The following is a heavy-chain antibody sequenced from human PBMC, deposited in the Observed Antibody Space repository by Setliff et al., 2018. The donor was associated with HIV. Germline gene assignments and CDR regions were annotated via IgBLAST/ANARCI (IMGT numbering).Heavy chain of an antibody. Sequence: PGESLKISRKGSGYSFTSYWIGWVRQMPGKGLEWMGIIYPGDSDTRYSPSFQGQVTISADESISTAYLQWSSLKASDTAMYYCARTYYYGSGGLNWFDPWGQGTLVTV. CDR3: ARTYYYGSGGLNWFDP. V-gene: IGHV5-51*01. J-gene: IGHJ5*02. CDR2: IYPGDSDT. D-gene: IGHD3-10*01. CDR1: GYSFTSYW.